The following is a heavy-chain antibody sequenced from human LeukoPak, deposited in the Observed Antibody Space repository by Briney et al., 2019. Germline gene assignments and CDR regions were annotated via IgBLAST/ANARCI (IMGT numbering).Heavy chain of an antibody. CDR2: MNPKSGNT. D-gene: IGHD1-26*01. J-gene: IGHJ4*02. Sequence: GASMKVSCKPSGYTFTNYDINWVRQATGQGLEWMGWMNPKSGNTGSAQRFQGRVTMTRDTSISTAYMELISLRSEDTAVYYCARVWGAIDYWGQGTLVTVSS. CDR3: ARVWGAIDY. V-gene: IGHV1-8*01. CDR1: GYTFTNYD.